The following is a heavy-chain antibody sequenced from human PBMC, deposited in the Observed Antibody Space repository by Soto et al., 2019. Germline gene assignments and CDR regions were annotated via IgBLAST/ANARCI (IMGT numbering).Heavy chain of an antibody. CDR2: ISYDGSNK. V-gene: IGHV3-30*18. D-gene: IGHD6-19*01. CDR1: GFTFSSYG. Sequence: PGGSLRLSCAASGFTFSSYGMHWVRQAPGKGLEWVAVISYDGSNKYYADSVKGRFTISRGNSKNTLYLQMNSLRAEDTAVYYCAKGHSGWYGDDAFDIWGQGTMVTVSS. CDR3: AKGHSGWYGDDAFDI. J-gene: IGHJ3*02.